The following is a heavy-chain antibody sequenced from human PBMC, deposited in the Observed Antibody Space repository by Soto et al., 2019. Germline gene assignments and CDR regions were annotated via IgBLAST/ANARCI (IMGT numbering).Heavy chain of an antibody. V-gene: IGHV3-7*01. CDR1: GYTFSSFW. J-gene: IGHJ4*02. Sequence: PGRSLRLSCVASGYTFSSFWMAWIRQPPGKGLEWVANINQEGSERYYVDSVKGRCTTYRDNAKSSVYLQMNSLRAADTAVYYCARPGGSGWFYFDSWGQGSQVTVSS. CDR3: ARPGGSGWFYFDS. CDR2: INQEGSER. D-gene: IGHD6-13*01.